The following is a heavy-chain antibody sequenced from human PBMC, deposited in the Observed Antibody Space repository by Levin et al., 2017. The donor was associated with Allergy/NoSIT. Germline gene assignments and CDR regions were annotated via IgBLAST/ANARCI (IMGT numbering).Heavy chain of an antibody. D-gene: IGHD2-2*01. V-gene: IGHV1-69*13. Sequence: ASVKVSCKASGGTFSSYAISWVRQAPGQGLEWMGGIIPIFGTANYAQKFQGRVTITADESTSTAYMELSSLRSEDTAVYYCARALLYCSSTSCLSQVYYYYMDVWGKGTTVTVSS. CDR3: ARALLYCSSTSCLSQVYYYYMDV. J-gene: IGHJ6*03. CDR1: GGTFSSYA. CDR2: IIPIFGTA.